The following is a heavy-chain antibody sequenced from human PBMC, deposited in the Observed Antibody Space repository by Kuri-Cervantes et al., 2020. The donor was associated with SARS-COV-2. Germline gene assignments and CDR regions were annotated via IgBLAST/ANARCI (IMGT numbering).Heavy chain of an antibody. CDR2: INTDGSST. CDR3: ARGLIPAGPFDY. CDR1: GFIFNSYW. Sequence: GESLKISCEASGFIFNSYWIHWVRQVPGKGLVWVSSINTDGSSTNYADSVKGRFTISRDNSRNTLYLQLTSLTNEDTAVYYCARGLIPAGPFDYWGQGSLVTVSS. V-gene: IGHV3-74*01. J-gene: IGHJ4*02. D-gene: IGHD2-2*01.